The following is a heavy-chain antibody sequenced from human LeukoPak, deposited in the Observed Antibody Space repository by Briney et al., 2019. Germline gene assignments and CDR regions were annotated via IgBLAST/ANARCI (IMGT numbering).Heavy chain of an antibody. D-gene: IGHD6-19*01. CDR3: ERRARMSVALFYCDY. CDR1: GFTHSSNY. Sequence: PGGSLRLSCAASGFTHSSNYMGWVRQAPGKGLEWVSVIYSGGNTYYADSVKGRFTISRDNSKNPLYLQMNSLRAEDTAVYYCERRARMSVALFYCDYGGQGTLVTVSS. J-gene: IGHJ4*02. CDR2: IYSGGNT. V-gene: IGHV3-53*01.